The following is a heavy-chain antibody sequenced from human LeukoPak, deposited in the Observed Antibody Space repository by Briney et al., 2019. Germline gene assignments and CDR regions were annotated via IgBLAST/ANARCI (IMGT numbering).Heavy chain of an antibody. CDR2: IYYTRST. V-gene: IGHV4-59*01. J-gene: IGHJ3*02. D-gene: IGHD3-22*01. CDR3: AVSRSGSIFVFDI. Sequence: PSETLSLTCTVSGGSISSYHWSWIRQPPGKGLEWIGYIYYTRSTDYTPSLKSRVTISVDMSKNQFSLKLSSVTAADTAMYYCAVSRSGSIFVFDIWGQGTMVTVSS. CDR1: GGSISSYH.